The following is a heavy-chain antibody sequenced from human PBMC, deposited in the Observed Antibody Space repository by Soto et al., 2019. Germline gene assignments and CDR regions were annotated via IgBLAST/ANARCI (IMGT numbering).Heavy chain of an antibody. CDR2: IYSSGMK. V-gene: IGHV4-39*01. J-gene: IGHJ4*02. CDR3: ARLPLAIMAPVTGVF. D-gene: IGHD5-12*01. Sequence: SETLSPTCSVSGDSISGGTDNWVGLRQPPAKVLDWIGSIYSSGMKHYNLSFNSRVTLSVETSTSQFSLRIYSVTAADTAVYYCARLPLAIMAPVTGVFWGRGTQVNV. CDR1: GDSISGGTDN.